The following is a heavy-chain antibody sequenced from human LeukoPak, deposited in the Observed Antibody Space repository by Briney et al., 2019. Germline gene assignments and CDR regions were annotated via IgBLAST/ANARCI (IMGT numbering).Heavy chain of an antibody. CDR1: GFTFSSYS. CDR2: ISSSSSYI. CDR3: ARVLGSYTYYFDY. J-gene: IGHJ4*02. D-gene: IGHD1-26*01. Sequence: GGSLRLSCAASGFTFSSYSMNWVRQAPGKGLEWVSSISSSSSYIYYADSVKGRFTISRDNAKNSLYLQMNSLRAEDTAVYYCARVLGSYTYYFDYWGQGTLVTVSS. V-gene: IGHV3-21*01.